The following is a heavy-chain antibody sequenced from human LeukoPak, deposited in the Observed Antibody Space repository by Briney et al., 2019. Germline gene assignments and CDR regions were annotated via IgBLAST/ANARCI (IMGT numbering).Heavy chain of an antibody. CDR1: GFTFSDCQ. CDR3: AKGQRSPLEASWGYFDY. J-gene: IGHJ4*02. D-gene: IGHD2-21*01. CDR2: ISSSGSTI. Sequence: GGSLRLSCAASGFTFSDCQMSWIRQAPGKGLEWLSYISSSGSTIYYADSVKGRFTISRDDAKNSLYLQMKSLRAEDTAVYYCAKGQRSPLEASWGYFDYWGQGTLVTVSS. V-gene: IGHV3-11*04.